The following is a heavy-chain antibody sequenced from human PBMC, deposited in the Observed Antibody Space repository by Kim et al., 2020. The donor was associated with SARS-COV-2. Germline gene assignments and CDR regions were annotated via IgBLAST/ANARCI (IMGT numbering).Heavy chain of an antibody. D-gene: IGHD3-16*02. J-gene: IGHJ4*02. CDR3: TTEVFDYIWGSYRGFDY. V-gene: IGHV3-15*01. Sequence: VKGRLTISRDDSKNTLYLQMNSLKTEDTAVYYCTTEVFDYIWGSYRGFDYWGQGTLVTVSS.